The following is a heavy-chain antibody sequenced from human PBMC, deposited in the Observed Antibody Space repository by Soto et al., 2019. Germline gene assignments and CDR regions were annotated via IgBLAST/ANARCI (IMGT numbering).Heavy chain of an antibody. J-gene: IGHJ4*02. CDR1: GFTFSGYN. Sequence: VQLVESGGGLVQPGGSLRLSCAASGFTFSGYNMNWVRQAPGKGLEWISCIKSDSSGTWYADSVKGRFNMSRDNAKNSLYLQMNSLRDEDTAVYFCARDSNWSSDYWGQGTLVAVSS. CDR2: IKSDSSGT. D-gene: IGHD1-1*01. V-gene: IGHV3-48*02. CDR3: ARDSNWSSDY.